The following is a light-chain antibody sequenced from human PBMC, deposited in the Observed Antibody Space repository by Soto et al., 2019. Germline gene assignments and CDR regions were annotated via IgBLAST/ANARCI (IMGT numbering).Light chain of an antibody. CDR1: QSINTW. CDR2: DAS. V-gene: IGKV1-5*01. CDR3: QQYNNYSGT. J-gene: IGKJ1*01. Sequence: DIPMTQSPSTLSASIGDRVTITCRASQSINTWLAWYQQKPGKAPKLLIYDASSLENGVPSRFSGSGSGTEFTLTISSLQPDDFAIYYCQQYNNYSGTFGQGTKVEIK.